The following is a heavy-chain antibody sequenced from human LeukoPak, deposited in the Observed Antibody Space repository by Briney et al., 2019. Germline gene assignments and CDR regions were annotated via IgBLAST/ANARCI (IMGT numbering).Heavy chain of an antibody. Sequence: PSETLSLTCTVSGGSISSSSYYWGWIRQPPGKGLEWIGSIYYSGSTYYNPSLKSRVTISVDTSKNQFSLKLSSVTAADTAVYYCARHLVLRFLEWSTEEASFDYWGQGTLVTVSS. CDR3: ARHLVLRFLEWSTEEASFDY. CDR2: IYYSGST. J-gene: IGHJ4*02. V-gene: IGHV4-39*01. D-gene: IGHD3-3*01. CDR1: GGSISSSSYY.